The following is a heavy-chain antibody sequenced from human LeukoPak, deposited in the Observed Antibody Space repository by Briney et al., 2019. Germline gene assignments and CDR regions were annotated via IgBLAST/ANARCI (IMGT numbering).Heavy chain of an antibody. D-gene: IGHD3-10*01. CDR1: GYTFINYY. Sequence: ASVKVSCRASGYTFINYYIHWVRQAPGQGLEWMGIINPSGGSTTYPQKFQGRVTMTRDMSMSTVYMDLSSLRSEDTAVYYCARDSSMLRGPLVIYYFDFWGQGTLVTVSS. CDR3: ARDSSMLRGPLVIYYFDF. V-gene: IGHV1-46*01. J-gene: IGHJ4*02. CDR2: INPSGGST.